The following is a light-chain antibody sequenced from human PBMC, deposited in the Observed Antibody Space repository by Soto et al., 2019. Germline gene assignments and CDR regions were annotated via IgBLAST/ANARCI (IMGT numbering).Light chain of an antibody. CDR1: QSVSSNY. Sequence: ETVLTQSPGTLSLSPGERVILSCRASQSVSSNYLVWYQQRPGQAPRLLISGASSRATGIPVRFIGSGSGTDFTLTISRLEPEDFAVYYCQHYSNSVWTFGQGTKVDIK. V-gene: IGKV3-20*01. CDR3: QHYSNSVWT. J-gene: IGKJ1*01. CDR2: GAS.